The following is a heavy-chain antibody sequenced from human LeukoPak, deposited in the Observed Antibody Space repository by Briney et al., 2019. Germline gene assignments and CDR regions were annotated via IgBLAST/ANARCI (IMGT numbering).Heavy chain of an antibody. CDR3: ARLTPTTLSLYYYYMDV. V-gene: IGHV4-39*07. CDR1: GGSFSGYY. D-gene: IGHD2/OR15-2a*01. J-gene: IGHJ6*03. Sequence: PSETLSLTCAVYGGSFSGYYWGWIRQPPGKGLEWIGSIYYSGSTYYNPSLKSRVTISVDKSKNQFSLKLTSVTAADTAVYYCARLTPTTLSLYYYYMDVWGKGTTVTVSS. CDR2: IYYSGST.